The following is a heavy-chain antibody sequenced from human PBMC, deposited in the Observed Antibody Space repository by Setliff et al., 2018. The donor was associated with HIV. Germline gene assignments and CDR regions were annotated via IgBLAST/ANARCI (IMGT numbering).Heavy chain of an antibody. CDR3: ARDIVVVVAAPDAFDI. D-gene: IGHD2-15*01. CDR2: TSPYSGHK. V-gene: IGHV1-18*01. Sequence: ASVKVSCKASGYTFSNSAITWVRQAPGQGLEWMGWTSPYSGHKKYAQKLQGRVTMTTDTSTSTAYMELRSLRSDDTAVYYCARDIVVVVAAPDAFDIWGQGTMVTVSS. CDR1: GYTFSNSA. J-gene: IGHJ3*02.